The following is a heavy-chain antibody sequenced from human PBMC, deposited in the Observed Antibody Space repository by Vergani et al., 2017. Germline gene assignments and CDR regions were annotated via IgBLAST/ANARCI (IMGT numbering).Heavy chain of an antibody. CDR2: IRSKAYGGTT. D-gene: IGHD3-10*01. CDR3: TRARGGNAFDI. J-gene: IGHJ3*02. Sequence: EVQLVESGGGLVQPGRSLRLSCTASGFTFGDYDMSWFRQAPGKGLEWVGFIRSKAYGGTTEYAASVKGRFTISRDDSKSIAYLQMNSLKTEDTAVYYCTRARGGNAFDIWGQGTMVTASS. V-gene: IGHV3-49*03. CDR1: GFTFGDYD.